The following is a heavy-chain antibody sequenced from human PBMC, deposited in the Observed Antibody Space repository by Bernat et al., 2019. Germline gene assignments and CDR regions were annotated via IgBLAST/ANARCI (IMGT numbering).Heavy chain of an antibody. J-gene: IGHJ4*02. CDR2: ISVYNGYK. D-gene: IGHD6-13*01. Sequence: QVQLVQSGAEVKKPGASVKVSCKASGYIFTSYGISWVRQAPGQGLEWMGWISVYNGYKNYAQNLQGRVTMTIDTSTGTAYMELRSLRSDDTAVYYCAREPEQQLAGTYYFDYWGQGTLVTVSS. V-gene: IGHV1-18*01. CDR1: GYIFTSYG. CDR3: AREPEQQLAGTYYFDY.